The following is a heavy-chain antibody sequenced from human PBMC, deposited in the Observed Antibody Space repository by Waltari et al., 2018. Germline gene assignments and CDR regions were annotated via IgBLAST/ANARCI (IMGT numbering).Heavy chain of an antibody. CDR3: ASFPHQG. J-gene: IGHJ4*02. CDR1: GYSISSGYY. Sequence: QVQLQESGPGLVKPSETLSLTCAVSGYSISSGYYWGWIRQPPGKGLEWIGSIYHSGSTYYNPSLKSRVTISVDTSKNQFSLKLSSVTAADTAVYYCASFPHQGWGQGTLVTVSS. CDR2: IYHSGST. V-gene: IGHV4-38-2*01.